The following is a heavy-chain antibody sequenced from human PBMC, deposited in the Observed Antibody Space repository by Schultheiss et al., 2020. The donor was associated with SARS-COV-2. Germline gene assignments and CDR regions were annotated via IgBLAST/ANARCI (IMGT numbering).Heavy chain of an antibody. V-gene: IGHV3-30*03. CDR3: ARDLGWNFDY. CDR1: GFTFSSHG. Sequence: GGSLRLSCAASGFTFSSHGMHWVRQAPGKGLEWVTVISYDGSNKYYADSVKGRFTISRDNSKNTLYLQMNSLRAEDTAVYYCARDLGWNFDYWGQGTLVTVSS. D-gene: IGHD1-26*01. J-gene: IGHJ4*02. CDR2: ISYDGSNK.